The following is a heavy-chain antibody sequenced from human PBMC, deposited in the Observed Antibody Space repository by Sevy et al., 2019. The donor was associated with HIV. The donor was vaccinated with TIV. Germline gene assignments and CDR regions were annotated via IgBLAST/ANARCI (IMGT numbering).Heavy chain of an antibody. J-gene: IGHJ4*02. V-gene: IGHV3-15*07. CDR1: GFTLNKAW. D-gene: IGHD5-12*01. CDR3: SMEDGYNYFDY. CDR2: IKSETDGGTT. Sequence: GGSLRLSCAASGFTLNKAWMNWVRQAPGKGLERVGRIKSETDGGTTDYAEPVKGRFSISRDDSKNTLYLQMNSLKIEDTAVYYCSMEDGYNYFDYWCQGALVTVSS.